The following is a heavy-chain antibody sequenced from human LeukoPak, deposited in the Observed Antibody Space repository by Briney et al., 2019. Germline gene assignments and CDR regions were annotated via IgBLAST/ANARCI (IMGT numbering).Heavy chain of an antibody. D-gene: IGHD3/OR15-3a*01. CDR2: NNHSRST. V-gene: IGHV4-34*01. Sequence: PSETLSLTCAVYGGSFSGYSWGWIRQPPGKRLEWIGENNHSRSTNYNPSLKSRITISVDTSKNQFSLKLSSVTAADTAVYYCARASPLGLNWFDPWGQGTLVTVSS. J-gene: IGHJ5*02. CDR3: ARASPLGLNWFDP. CDR1: GGSFSGYS.